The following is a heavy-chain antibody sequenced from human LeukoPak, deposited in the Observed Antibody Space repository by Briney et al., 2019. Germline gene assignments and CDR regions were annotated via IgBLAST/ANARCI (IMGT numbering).Heavy chain of an antibody. J-gene: IGHJ4*02. CDR2: IYHSGST. V-gene: IGHV4-59*01. Sequence: SETLSLTCTVSGGSISSYYWSWIRQPPGKGLEWIGYIYHSGSTNYNPSLKSRVTISVDTSKNQFSLKLSSVTAADTAVYYCARGGGYASPIGYWGQGALVTVSS. D-gene: IGHD5-12*01. CDR1: GGSISSYY. CDR3: ARGGGYASPIGY.